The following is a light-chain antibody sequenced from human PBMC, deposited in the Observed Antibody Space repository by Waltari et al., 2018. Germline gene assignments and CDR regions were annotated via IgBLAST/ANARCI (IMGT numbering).Light chain of an antibody. CDR2: DVS. CDR3: SSYTGSRLYV. V-gene: IGLV2-14*03. CDR1: SSDVGGYNY. Sequence: QSALTQPASVSGSPGQSITISCTGTSSDVGGYNYVSWYQQYPGKAPKLVIHDVSSRPSGTSDRFSGSKSGNTASLIISGLQADDEADYYCSSYTGSRLYVFGTGTKVTVL. J-gene: IGLJ1*01.